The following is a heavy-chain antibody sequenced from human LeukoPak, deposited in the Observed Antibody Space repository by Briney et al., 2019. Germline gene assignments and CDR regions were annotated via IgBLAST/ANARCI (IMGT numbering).Heavy chain of an antibody. J-gene: IGHJ4*02. CDR1: GFSFSSYA. CDR2: IKTDGSQK. Sequence: QPGGSLRLSCAASGFSFSSYAIHWVRQAPGKGLEWVANIKTDGSQKYYVDSVKGRFSISRDNAKNSLYLQMSSLRVDDTAIYYCARGLLEWLRLETYYFDYWGQGTLVTVSS. V-gene: IGHV3-7*01. D-gene: IGHD5-18*01. CDR3: ARGLLEWLRLETYYFDY.